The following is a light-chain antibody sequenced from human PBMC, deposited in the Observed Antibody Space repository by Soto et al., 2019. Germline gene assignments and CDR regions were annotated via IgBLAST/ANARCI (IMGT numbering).Light chain of an antibody. J-gene: IGKJ5*01. CDR1: QDITMY. CDR3: QQYDNVFT. V-gene: IGKV1-33*01. CDR2: DAS. Sequence: DIQMTQSPSSLAASLGDRVTITCQASQDITMYLNWYQQKPGKAPKLLIYDASNLQTGVPSRFSGSGYGTDFTFTISSLQPEDIATYYCQQYDNVFTFGQGTRLEIK.